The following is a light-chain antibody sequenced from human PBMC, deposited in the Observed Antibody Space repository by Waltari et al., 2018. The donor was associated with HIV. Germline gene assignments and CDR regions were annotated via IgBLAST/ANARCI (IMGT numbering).Light chain of an antibody. CDR2: DNN. CDR1: SSNIGAGSD. Sequence: QSVLTQPPSVSGAPGQRVTISCTGSSSNIGAGSDVHWYQQLPGTAPKLLIYDNNNRPSGVPDRFSGSKSGTSASLAIPGLQAEDETDYSCQSYDSGLRVFGGGTKLTVL. V-gene: IGLV1-40*01. CDR3: QSYDSGLRV. J-gene: IGLJ3*02.